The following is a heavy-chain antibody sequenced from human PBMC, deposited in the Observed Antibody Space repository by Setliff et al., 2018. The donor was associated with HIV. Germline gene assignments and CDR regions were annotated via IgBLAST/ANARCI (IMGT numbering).Heavy chain of an antibody. D-gene: IGHD3-3*01. V-gene: IGHV4-34*01. Sequence: LSETLSLTCAVYGGSFRGYYWSWIRQPPGKGLEWIGSVYYSGTTYYNPSLTSRVTISVDTSKNQFSLKLTSVTAADTALYYCARHFSIFGVTIISNDAFDIWGRGTMVTVSS. CDR3: ARHFSIFGVTIISNDAFDI. J-gene: IGHJ3*02. CDR2: VYYSGTT. CDR1: GGSFRGYY.